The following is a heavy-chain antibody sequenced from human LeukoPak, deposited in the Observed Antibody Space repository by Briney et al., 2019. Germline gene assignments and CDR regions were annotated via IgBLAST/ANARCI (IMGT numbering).Heavy chain of an antibody. CDR2: MNPNSGNT. D-gene: IGHD3-10*01. CDR1: GYTFTSYD. Sequence: ASVKVSCKASGYTFTSYDIKWVRQATGQGLEWMGWMNPNSGNTGYAQKFQGRVTMTRNTSISTAYMELSSLRSEDTAVYYCARGPSYGSGSMGGFDYWGQGTLVTVSS. J-gene: IGHJ4*02. CDR3: ARGPSYGSGSMGGFDY. V-gene: IGHV1-8*01.